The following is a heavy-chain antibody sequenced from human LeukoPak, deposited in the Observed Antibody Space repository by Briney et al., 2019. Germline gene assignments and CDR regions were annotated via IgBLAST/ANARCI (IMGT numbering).Heavy chain of an antibody. V-gene: IGHV1-69*06. J-gene: IGHJ4*02. D-gene: IGHD6-19*01. CDR3: ARVGYSSGWHMGNYFDY. Sequence: SVKVSCKASGYTFTSYYMHWVRQAPGQGLEWMGGIIPIFGTANYAQKFQGRVTITADKSTSTAYMELSSLRSEDTAVYYCARVGYSSGWHMGNYFDYWGQGTLVTVSS. CDR2: IIPIFGTA. CDR1: GYTFTSYY.